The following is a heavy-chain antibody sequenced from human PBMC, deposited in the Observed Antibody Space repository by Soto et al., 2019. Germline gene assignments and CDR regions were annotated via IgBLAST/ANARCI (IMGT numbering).Heavy chain of an antibody. CDR3: ARVADFWSGYYTAYLKYYYYMDV. D-gene: IGHD3-3*01. J-gene: IGHJ6*03. Sequence: GGSLRLSCAASGFTFSDYYMSWIRQAPGKGLEWVSYISSSGSTIYYADSVKGRFTISRDNAKNSLYLQMNSLRAEDTAVYYCARVADFWSGYYTAYLKYYYYMDVWGKGTTVTVSS. CDR1: GFTFSDYY. CDR2: ISSSGSTI. V-gene: IGHV3-11*01.